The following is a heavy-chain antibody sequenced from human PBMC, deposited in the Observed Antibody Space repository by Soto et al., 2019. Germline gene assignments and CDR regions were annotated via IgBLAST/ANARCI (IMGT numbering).Heavy chain of an antibody. V-gene: IGHV3-48*01. J-gene: IGHJ6*02. Sequence: PGGSLRLSCVAAGFTFSSYSMNWVRQDPGKGLEWVSYISSSSSTIFYADSVKGRFTISRDNSKNTLYLQMNSLRAEDTAVYYCARALYYWGDHYYYGMDVWVQGTTVTVSS. CDR1: GFTFSSYS. CDR3: ARALYYWGDHYYYGMDV. D-gene: IGHD1-26*01. CDR2: ISSSSSTI.